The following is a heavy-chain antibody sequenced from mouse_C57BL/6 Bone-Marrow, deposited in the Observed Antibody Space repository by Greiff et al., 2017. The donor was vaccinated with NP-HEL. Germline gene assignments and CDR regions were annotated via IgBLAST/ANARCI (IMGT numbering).Heavy chain of an antibody. CDR3: ARGGWLPLPY. V-gene: IGHV5-6*01. CDR1: GFTFSSYG. Sequence: EVKVVESGGDLVKPGGSLKLSCAASGFTFSSYGMSWVRQTPDKRLEWVATISSGGSYTYYPDSVKGRFTISRDNAKNTLYLQMSSLKSEDTAMYYCARGGWLPLPYWGQGTLVTVSA. CDR2: ISSGGSYT. J-gene: IGHJ3*01. D-gene: IGHD2-3*01.